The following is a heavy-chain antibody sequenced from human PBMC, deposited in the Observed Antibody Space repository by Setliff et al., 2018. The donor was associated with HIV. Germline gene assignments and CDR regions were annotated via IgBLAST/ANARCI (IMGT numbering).Heavy chain of an antibody. CDR3: ARGANSAAAWFDS. V-gene: IGHV4-31*02. Sequence: SETLSLTCIVSGASISSGGHYWSWIRQQPGKGLEWIGYIHYTGSHFYNPSLMSRVTISVDKSKNQISLRLNSMTAADTAVYFCARGANSAAAWFDSWGQGTLVTVSS. CDR2: IHYTGSH. D-gene: IGHD4-4*01. CDR1: GASISSGGHY. J-gene: IGHJ5*01.